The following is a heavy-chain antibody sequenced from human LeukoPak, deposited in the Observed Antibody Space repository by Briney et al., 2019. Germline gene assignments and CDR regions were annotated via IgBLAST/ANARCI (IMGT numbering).Heavy chain of an antibody. Sequence: GGSLRLSCAASGFTFSSYAMSWVRQAPGKGLEWVSAISGSGGSTYYADSVKGRFTISRDNSKNMVWLQINSPTAEDTATYYCAKDGNWARFEDWGQGTLVTVSS. CDR1: GFTFSSYA. D-gene: IGHD7-27*01. CDR3: AKDGNWARFED. J-gene: IGHJ4*02. V-gene: IGHV3-23*01. CDR2: ISGSGGST.